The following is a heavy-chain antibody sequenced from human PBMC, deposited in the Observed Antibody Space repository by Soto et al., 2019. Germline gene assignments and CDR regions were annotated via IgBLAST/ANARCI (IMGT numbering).Heavy chain of an antibody. J-gene: IGHJ5*02. V-gene: IGHV3-9*01. CDR2: ISWNSGSI. Sequence: GGSLRLSCAAAGFTLDNYAMHWVRQAPGKGLEWVSGISWNSGSIDYADSVKGRFTISRDNAKNSLYLQMNSLRPEDTAFYYCAKDLKKWETLVWGIMTFDPWGQGTLVTVSS. D-gene: IGHD3-10*01. CDR1: GFTLDNYA. CDR3: AKDLKKWETLVWGIMTFDP.